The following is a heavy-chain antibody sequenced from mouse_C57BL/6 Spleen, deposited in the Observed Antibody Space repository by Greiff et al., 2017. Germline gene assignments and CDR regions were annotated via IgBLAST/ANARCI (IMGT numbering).Heavy chain of an antibody. CDR2: IYPSDSET. Sequence: QVQLQQPGAELVRPGSSVKLSCKASGYTFTSYWMDWVKQRPGQGLEWIGNIYPSDSETHYNQKFKDKATLTVDKSSSLAYMQLSRLTSEDSAVYYCARSGYYYARDDWGQGTSVTVSS. CDR1: GYTFTSYW. J-gene: IGHJ4*01. D-gene: IGHD3-1*01. V-gene: IGHV1-61*01. CDR3: ARSGYYYARDD.